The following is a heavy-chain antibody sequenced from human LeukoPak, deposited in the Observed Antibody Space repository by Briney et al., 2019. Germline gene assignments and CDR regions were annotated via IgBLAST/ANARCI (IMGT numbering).Heavy chain of an antibody. Sequence: PSETLSLTCTVSGYSISSGYYWGWIRQPPGKGLEWIGSIYHSGSTYYTPSHKSRVTISVDTSKNQFSLKLSSVTAADTAVYYCARGVYGSGRPYYYYYYMDVWGKGTTVTVSS. V-gene: IGHV4-38-2*02. CDR2: IYHSGST. CDR1: GYSISSGYY. D-gene: IGHD3-10*01. J-gene: IGHJ6*03. CDR3: ARGVYGSGRPYYYYYYMDV.